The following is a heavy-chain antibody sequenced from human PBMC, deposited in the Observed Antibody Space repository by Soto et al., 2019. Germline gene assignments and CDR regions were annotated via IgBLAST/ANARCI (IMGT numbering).Heavy chain of an antibody. D-gene: IGHD3-10*01. CDR2: ISSSGNGT. Sequence: EVQLLESGGGLVQPGGSLRLSCAASGFTFSNYAMRWVRQAPGKGPEWVSFISSSGNGTYYADSVKGRFTISRDNSKNTLYVRMNNLRAEDTAMYYCAKRFFGSGSPPGAFDVWGQGTMVTVSS. V-gene: IGHV3-23*01. J-gene: IGHJ3*01. CDR3: AKRFFGSGSPPGAFDV. CDR1: GFTFSNYA.